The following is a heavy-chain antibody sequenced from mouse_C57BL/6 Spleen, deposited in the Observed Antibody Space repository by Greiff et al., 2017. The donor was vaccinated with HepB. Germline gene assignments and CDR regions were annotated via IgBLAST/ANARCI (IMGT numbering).Heavy chain of an antibody. J-gene: IGHJ1*03. CDR2: ILPGSGST. V-gene: IGHV1-9*01. CDR3: ARGDRDYGSRMGYFDV. CDR1: GYTFTGYW. D-gene: IGHD1-1*01. Sequence: QVQLQQSGAELMKPGASVKLSCKATGYTFTGYWIEWVKQRPGHGLEWIGEILPGSGSTNYNEKFKGKATFTADTSSNTAYMQLSSLTTEDSAIYYCARGDRDYGSRMGYFDVWGTGTTVTVSS.